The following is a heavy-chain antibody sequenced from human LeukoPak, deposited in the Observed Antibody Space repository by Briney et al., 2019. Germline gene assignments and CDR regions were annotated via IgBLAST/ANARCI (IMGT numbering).Heavy chain of an antibody. CDR3: ARGLGYCSSTSCPYFDY. J-gene: IGHJ4*02. V-gene: IGHV3-21*01. CDR1: GFTFSSYS. CDR2: ISSSSSYI. Sequence: GGSLRLPCAASGFTFSSYSMNWVRQAPGKGLEWVSSISSSSSYIYYADSVKGRFTISRDNAKNSLYLQMNSLRAEDTAVYYCARGLGYCSSTSCPYFDYWGQGTLVTVSS. D-gene: IGHD2-2*01.